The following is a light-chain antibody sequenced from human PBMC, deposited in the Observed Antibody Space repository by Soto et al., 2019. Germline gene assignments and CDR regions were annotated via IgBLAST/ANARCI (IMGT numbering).Light chain of an antibody. CDR3: QQYYSYPLT. J-gene: IGKJ3*01. CDR2: AAS. V-gene: IGKV1-8*01. CDR1: QGISSY. Sequence: AIRMTQSPSSFSASTGDRVTITCRASQGISSYLAWYQQKPGKAPNLLIYAASTLQSGVPSRFSGSGSGTDFTLTISCLQPEDFATYYCQQYYSYPLTFGPGTKVDIK.